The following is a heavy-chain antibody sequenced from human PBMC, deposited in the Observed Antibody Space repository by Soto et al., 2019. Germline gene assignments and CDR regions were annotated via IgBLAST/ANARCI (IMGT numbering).Heavy chain of an antibody. Sequence: GASVKVSCKASGGTFSSYAISWVRQAPGQGLEWMGGIIPIFGTANYAQKFQGRVTITADESTSTAYMELSSLRSEDTAVYYCARGFRTAQKVPFDYWGQGTLVPVSS. V-gene: IGHV1-69*13. CDR3: ARGFRTAQKVPFDY. CDR1: GGTFSSYA. CDR2: IIPIFGTA. D-gene: IGHD2-21*02. J-gene: IGHJ4*02.